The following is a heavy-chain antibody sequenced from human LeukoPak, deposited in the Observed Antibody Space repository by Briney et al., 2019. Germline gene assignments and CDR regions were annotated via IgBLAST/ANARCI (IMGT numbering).Heavy chain of an antibody. CDR1: GFTFDDYA. Sequence: GGSLRLSCAASGFTFDDYAMHWVRQAPGKGLEWVSGISWNSGSIGYADSVKGRFTISRDNAKNSLYLQMNSLRAEDTALYYCGKDIAAAGYGMDVWGQGTTVTVSS. D-gene: IGHD6-13*01. CDR3: GKDIAAAGYGMDV. J-gene: IGHJ6*02. V-gene: IGHV3-9*01. CDR2: ISWNSGSI.